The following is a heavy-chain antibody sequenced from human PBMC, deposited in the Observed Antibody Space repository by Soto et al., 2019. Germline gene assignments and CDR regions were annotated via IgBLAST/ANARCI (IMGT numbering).Heavy chain of an antibody. Sequence: GGPMRLSCAASGFTFSSYSMNWVRQAPGKGLEWVSYISSSSSTIYYADSVKGRFTISRDNSKNSLYLQMNSLRDEDTAVYYCARDPGSSYGPPDYWGQGTLVTVSS. D-gene: IGHD5-18*01. J-gene: IGHJ4*02. V-gene: IGHV3-48*02. CDR1: GFTFSSYS. CDR2: ISSSSSTI. CDR3: ARDPGSSYGPPDY.